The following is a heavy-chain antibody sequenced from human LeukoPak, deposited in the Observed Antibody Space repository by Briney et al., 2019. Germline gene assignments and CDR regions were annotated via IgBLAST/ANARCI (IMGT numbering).Heavy chain of an antibody. CDR2: IYYSGST. J-gene: IGHJ6*02. V-gene: IGHV4-31*03. Sequence: SETLSLTCTVSGGSISSGGYYWSWIRQHPGKGLEWIGYIYYSGSTYYSPSLKSRVTISVDTSKNQFSLKLSSVTAADTAVYYYARAPVSIAARPDYYYGMDVWGQGTTVTVSS. CDR1: GGSISSGGYY. D-gene: IGHD6-6*01. CDR3: ARAPVSIAARPDYYYGMDV.